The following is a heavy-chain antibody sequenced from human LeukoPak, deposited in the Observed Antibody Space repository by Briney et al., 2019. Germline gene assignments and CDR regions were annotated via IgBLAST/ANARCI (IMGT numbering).Heavy chain of an antibody. CDR1: GFTFSSYG. D-gene: IGHD3-22*01. J-gene: IGHJ4*02. V-gene: IGHV3-23*01. CDR2: ISGGGGST. Sequence: GGSLRLSCAASGFTFSSYGMSWVRQAPGKGLEWVSAISGGGGSTYYADSVRGRFTFSRDNSKNTLSLQMNSLRADDTAIYYCAKDGKRRIPMMVGVTRPYYSDYWGQGTLVTVSS. CDR3: AKDGKRRIPMMVGVTRPYYSDY.